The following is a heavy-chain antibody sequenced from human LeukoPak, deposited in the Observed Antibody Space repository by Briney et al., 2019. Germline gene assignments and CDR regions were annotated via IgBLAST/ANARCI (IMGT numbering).Heavy chain of an antibody. J-gene: IGHJ6*03. D-gene: IGHD6-19*01. CDR2: IYYRGST. Sequence: SETLSLACTVSGGSISSYYWSWIRQPSGKGLEWIGYIYYRGSTNYNPSLKSRVTISVDTSKNQFSLKLSSVTAADTAVYCCARVGYSSGWTHRIYYYYIDVWGKGTTVTISS. CDR1: GGSISSYY. CDR3: ARVGYSSGWTHRIYYYYIDV. V-gene: IGHV4-59*01.